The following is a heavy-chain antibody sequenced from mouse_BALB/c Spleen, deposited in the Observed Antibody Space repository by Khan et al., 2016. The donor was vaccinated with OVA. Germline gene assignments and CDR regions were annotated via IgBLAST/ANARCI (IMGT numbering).Heavy chain of an antibody. D-gene: IGHD3-3*01. V-gene: IGHV1-34*01. CDR2: IDPFNGGN. Sequence: VQLKQSGPELMKPGASVKISCKASGYSFTTYYMHWVKQSHGKSLEWIGYIDPFNGGNDYNQKFKGKATLTVDKSSSTAYMDLRSLSSVGSPVYYGAGGTFDAWGERTLVTVSA. CDR1: GYSFTTYY. CDR3: AGGTFDA. J-gene: IGHJ3*01.